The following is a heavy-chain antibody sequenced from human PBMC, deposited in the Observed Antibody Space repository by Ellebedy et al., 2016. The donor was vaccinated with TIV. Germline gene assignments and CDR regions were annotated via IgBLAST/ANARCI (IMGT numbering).Heavy chain of an antibody. Sequence: GESLKISCVASGFTFSSHVMNWVRQAPGKGLEWVGFIRSKAYGGTTEYAASVKGRFTISRDDSKSIAYLQMNSLKTEDTAVYYCTRSDDYGGPTFDYWGQGTLVTVSS. V-gene: IGHV3-49*04. CDR2: IRSKAYGGTT. D-gene: IGHD4-23*01. CDR1: GFTFSSHV. CDR3: TRSDDYGGPTFDY. J-gene: IGHJ4*02.